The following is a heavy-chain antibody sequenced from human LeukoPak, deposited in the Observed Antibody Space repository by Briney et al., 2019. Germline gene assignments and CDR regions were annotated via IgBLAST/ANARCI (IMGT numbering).Heavy chain of an antibody. D-gene: IGHD2-15*01. Sequence: GGSLRLSCAVSGFTVSSNYMTWVRQAPGKGLEWVSVIYSGGSTYYADSAKDRFTISRDNSKKTVYLQMNSLRAEDTAVYYCARAERYCGGGTCSDRYWYFDLWGRGTLVTVSS. CDR2: IYSGGST. CDR1: GFTVSSNY. J-gene: IGHJ2*01. CDR3: ARAERYCGGGTCSDRYWYFDL. V-gene: IGHV3-66*01.